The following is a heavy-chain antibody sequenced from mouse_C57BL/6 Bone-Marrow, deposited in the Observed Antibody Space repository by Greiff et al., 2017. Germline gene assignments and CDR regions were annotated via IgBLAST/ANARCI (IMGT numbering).Heavy chain of an antibody. V-gene: IGHV1-54*01. CDR1: GYAFTNYS. J-gene: IGHJ3*01. Sequence: QVQLQQSGAELVRPGTSVKVSCKASGYAFTNYSIEWVKQRPGPGLEWIGVFNPGSGGTNYNEKFKGKATLTADKSSSTAYMQLSSLISEDSVVDFCATTGTEWFAYWGQGTLVTVSA. D-gene: IGHD4-1*02. CDR3: ATTGTEWFAY. CDR2: FNPGSGGT.